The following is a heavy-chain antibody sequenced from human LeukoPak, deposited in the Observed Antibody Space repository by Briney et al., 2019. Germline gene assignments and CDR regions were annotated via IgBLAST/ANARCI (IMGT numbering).Heavy chain of an antibody. Sequence: GGSLRLSCAASGFTFSSYVMSWVRQAPGEGLEWVSAISGSGDTTYYADSVKGRFIISRDNSKNTLYLQANSLRAEDTAVYYCARDLAAVAVNWGQGTLVTVSS. J-gene: IGHJ4*02. CDR1: GFTFSSYV. CDR3: ARDLAAVAVN. D-gene: IGHD6-19*01. V-gene: IGHV3-23*01. CDR2: ISGSGDTT.